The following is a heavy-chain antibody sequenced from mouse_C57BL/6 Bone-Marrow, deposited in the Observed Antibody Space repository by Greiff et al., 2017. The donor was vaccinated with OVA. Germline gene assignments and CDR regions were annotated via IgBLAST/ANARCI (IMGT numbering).Heavy chain of an antibody. V-gene: IGHV5-12*01. D-gene: IGHD1-1*01. CDR2: ISNGGGST. J-gene: IGHJ4*01. CDR3: ARHGLYYYGSHYYAMDY. Sequence: EVQLVESGGGLVQPGGSLKLSCAASGFTFSDYYMYWVRQTPEKRLEWVAYISNGGGSTYYPDTVKGRFTISRDNAKNTLYLQMSRLKSEDTAMYYCARHGLYYYGSHYYAMDYWGQGTSVTVSS. CDR1: GFTFSDYY.